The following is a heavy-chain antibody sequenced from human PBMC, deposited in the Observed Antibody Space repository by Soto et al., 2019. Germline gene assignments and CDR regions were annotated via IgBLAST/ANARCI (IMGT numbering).Heavy chain of an antibody. Sequence: QAQMVQSGPEVKKPGASVKVSCTASGYRFNTYGISWVRQAPGQGLEWMGRISSYNVDTNYAEKFEDRLTMTTDTSTNTAYMELKSLRSDDTAVYFRARGHGEIIGAMDVWGQGTSVTVSS. J-gene: IGHJ6*02. D-gene: IGHD3-3*01. CDR3: ARGHGEIIGAMDV. CDR1: GYRFNTYG. CDR2: ISSYNVDT. V-gene: IGHV1-18*01.